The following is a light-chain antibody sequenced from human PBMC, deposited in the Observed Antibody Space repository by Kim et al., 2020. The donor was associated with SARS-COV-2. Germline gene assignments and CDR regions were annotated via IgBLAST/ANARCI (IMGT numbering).Light chain of an antibody. CDR2: LSSDGSH. Sequence: QLVLTQSPSASASLGASVKLTCTLSSGHGTYAIAWHQQQPEKGPRYLMKLSSDGSHSKGDGIPDRFSGSSSGAERYLTISSLQSEDEADYYCQTWGADIVIFGGGTQLTVL. J-gene: IGLJ2*01. CDR1: SGHGTYA. V-gene: IGLV4-69*01. CDR3: QTWGADIVI.